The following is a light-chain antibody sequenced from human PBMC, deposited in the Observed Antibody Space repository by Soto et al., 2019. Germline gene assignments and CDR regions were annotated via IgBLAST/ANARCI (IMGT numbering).Light chain of an antibody. CDR1: QSVSSSY. CDR3: QQYGSTPRLT. Sequence: EIVIALCTASVSVSLEEIVILSCRASQSVSSSYLAWYQQKPGQAPRLLIYGASSRATGIPDRFSGSGSGTDFTITLSRREVEDFGVYYCQQYGSTPRLTLGQGTRLEIK. CDR2: GAS. J-gene: IGKJ5*01. V-gene: IGKV3-20*01.